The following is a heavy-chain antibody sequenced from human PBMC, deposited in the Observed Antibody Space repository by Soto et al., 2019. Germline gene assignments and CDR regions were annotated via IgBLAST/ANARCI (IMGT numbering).Heavy chain of an antibody. CDR3: ANSPAEAYYDFWSGYYPFDY. CDR1: GFTFSSYA. D-gene: IGHD3-3*01. V-gene: IGHV3-23*01. J-gene: IGHJ4*02. CDR2: ISGSGGST. Sequence: GGSLRLSCAASGFTFSSYAMSWVRQAPGKGLEWVSAISGSGGSTYYADSVKGRFTISRDNSKNTLYLQMNSLRAEDTAVYYGANSPAEAYYDFWSGYYPFDYWGQGTLVTVSS.